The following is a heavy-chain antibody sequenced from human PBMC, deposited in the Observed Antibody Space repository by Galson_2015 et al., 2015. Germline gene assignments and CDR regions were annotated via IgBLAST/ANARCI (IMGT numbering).Heavy chain of an antibody. J-gene: IGHJ5*02. Sequence: SLRLSCAASGFTFSSYGMHWVRQAPGKGLEWVAVIWYDGSNKYYADSVKGRFTISRDNSKNTLYLQMNSLRAEDTAVYYCARDLCSSTSCYSRGSWFDPWGQGTLVTVSS. D-gene: IGHD2-2*02. V-gene: IGHV3-33*01. CDR3: ARDLCSSTSCYSRGSWFDP. CDR1: GFTFSSYG. CDR2: IWYDGSNK.